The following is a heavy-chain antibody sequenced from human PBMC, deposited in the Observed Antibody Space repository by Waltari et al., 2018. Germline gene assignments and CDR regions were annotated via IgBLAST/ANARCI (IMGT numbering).Heavy chain of an antibody. CDR2: IYYSGST. V-gene: IGHV4-39*07. J-gene: IGHJ4*02. Sequence: QLQLQESGPGLVKPAATLSLTCTVSGGSISSRSYDWGLIRHPPGKGLEWIGSIYYSGSTYYNPSLKSLVTISVDTSKNQFSLKLSSVTAADTAVYYCARGGSYDSSGYYYWGQGTLVTVSS. D-gene: IGHD3-22*01. CDR1: GGSISSRSYD. CDR3: ARGGSYDSSGYYY.